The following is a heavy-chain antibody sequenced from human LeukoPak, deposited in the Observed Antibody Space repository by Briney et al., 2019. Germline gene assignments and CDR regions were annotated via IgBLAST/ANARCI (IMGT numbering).Heavy chain of an antibody. CDR1: GFTFSSYW. V-gene: IGHV3-7*01. CDR3: VRGQATAWGLDY. CDR2: IKQDGSEK. Sequence: GGSLRLSCAASGFTFSSYWMSWVRQAPGKGPEWVANIKQDGSEKYYVDSVKGRFTISRDNAKNSLYLQMNSLRAEDTALYYCVRGQATAWGLDYWGQGTLVTVSS. D-gene: IGHD6-13*01. J-gene: IGHJ4*02.